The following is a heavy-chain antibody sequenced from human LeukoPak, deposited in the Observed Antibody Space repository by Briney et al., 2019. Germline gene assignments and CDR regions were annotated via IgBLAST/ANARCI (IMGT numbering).Heavy chain of an antibody. CDR1: GGTYRYA. V-gene: IGHV1-69*05. D-gene: IGHD4-23*01. CDR2: IIPPLGTA. J-gene: IGHJ1*01. CDR3: ATYGGNTAEYFQH. Sequence: SVKVSCKASGGTYRYAITWVRQAPGQGLEWMGGIIPPLGTANYAQKFQGRVTITTDESTNTAYMELTSLTSGDAAVYYCATYGGNTAEYFQHWGQGTLVAVSS.